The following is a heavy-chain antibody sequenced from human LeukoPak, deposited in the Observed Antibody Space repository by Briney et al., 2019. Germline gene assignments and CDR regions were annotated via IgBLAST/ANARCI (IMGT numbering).Heavy chain of an antibody. CDR2: IKSDGSLR. CDR3: AKSPEGY. CDR1: GFTFSTYD. J-gene: IGHJ4*02. V-gene: IGHV3-30*02. Sequence: PGGSLRLSCAASGFTFSTYDMHWVRQAPGKGLEWVASIKSDGSLRYHAGSMRGRFTISRDNSKTTLYLQMNSLRIEDTAFYYCAKSPEGYWGQGTLVAVSS. D-gene: IGHD1-14*01.